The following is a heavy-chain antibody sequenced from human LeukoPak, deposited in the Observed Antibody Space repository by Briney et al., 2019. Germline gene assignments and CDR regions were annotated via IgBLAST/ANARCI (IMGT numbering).Heavy chain of an antibody. CDR1: GYTFIGYY. CDR3: ARDRDPYSSSPTFDY. D-gene: IGHD6-6*01. V-gene: IGHV1-2*02. CDR2: INPNSGGT. J-gene: IGHJ4*02. Sequence: GASVKVSCKASGYTFIGYYMHWVRQAPGQGLEWMGWINPNSGGTNYAQKFQGRVTMTRDTSISTAYMELSRLRSDDTAVYYCARDRDPYSSSPTFDYWGQGTLVTVSS.